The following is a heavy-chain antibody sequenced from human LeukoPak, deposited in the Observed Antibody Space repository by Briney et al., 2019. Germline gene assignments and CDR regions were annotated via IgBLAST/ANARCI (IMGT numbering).Heavy chain of an antibody. Sequence: ASVTVSCKASGYTFTSYGISWVRQAPGQGLEWMGWISAYNGNTNYAQKLQGRVTMTTDTSTSTAYMELRSLRSDDTAVYYCARDSDIYDILTGYLDYWGQGTLVTVSS. V-gene: IGHV1-18*01. D-gene: IGHD3-9*01. CDR2: ISAYNGNT. CDR3: ARDSDIYDILTGYLDY. CDR1: GYTFTSYG. J-gene: IGHJ4*02.